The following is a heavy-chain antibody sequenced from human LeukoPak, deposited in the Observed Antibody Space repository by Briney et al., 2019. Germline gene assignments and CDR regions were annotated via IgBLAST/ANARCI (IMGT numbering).Heavy chain of an antibody. Sequence: ASVKVSCKASGYTFTSYDINWVRQATGQGLEWMGWMNPNSGNTGYAQKFTGRVTITRNTSILTMNILLSSLRSEDTAVYYCARGPDYWGQGTLVTVSS. CDR3: ARGPDY. CDR1: GYTFTSYD. V-gene: IGHV1-8*03. J-gene: IGHJ4*02. CDR2: MNPNSGNT.